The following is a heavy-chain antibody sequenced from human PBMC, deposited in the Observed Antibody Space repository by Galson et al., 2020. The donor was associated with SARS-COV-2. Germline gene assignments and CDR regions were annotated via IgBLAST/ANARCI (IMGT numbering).Heavy chain of an antibody. V-gene: IGHV1-18*04. CDR1: GYTLTTYG. CDR3: ARAPKVTYFYDSSGYHFDS. D-gene: IGHD3-22*01. Sequence: ASVKVSCKASGYTLTTYGMSWVRQAPGQGLEWMGWISGYNGNTQYAQNFQGRATMTTDTSTSTAYMELRSLRSDDTAVYYCARAPKVTYFYDSSGYHFDSWGQGTLVTVSS. CDR2: ISGYNGNT. J-gene: IGHJ4*02.